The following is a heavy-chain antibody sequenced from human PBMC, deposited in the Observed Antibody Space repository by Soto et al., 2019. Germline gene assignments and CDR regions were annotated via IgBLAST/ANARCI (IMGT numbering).Heavy chain of an antibody. D-gene: IGHD6-19*01. CDR1: GYIFTGYY. CDR3: ATSRISIAVAGETEYYFDY. V-gene: IGHV1-2*04. J-gene: IGHJ4*02. CDR2: INPNSGDT. Sequence: ASVKVSCKASGYIFTGYYMHWVRQAPGQGLEWMGWINPNSGDTNYTQKFQGWVTMTRDTSISTAYMELSRLRSDDTAVYYCATSRISIAVAGETEYYFDYWVQGTTVTVSS.